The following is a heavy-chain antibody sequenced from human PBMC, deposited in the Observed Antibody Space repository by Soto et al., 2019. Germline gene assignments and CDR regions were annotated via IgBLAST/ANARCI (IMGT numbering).Heavy chain of an antibody. CDR3: ATGRATGDPDAFDI. Sequence: ASVKVSCKVSGYTLTELSMHWVRQAPGKGLEWMGGFDPEDGETIYAQKFQGGVTMTEDTSTDTAYMELSSLRSEDTAVYYCATGRATGDPDAFDIWGQGTMVTVSS. CDR1: GYTLTELS. CDR2: FDPEDGET. J-gene: IGHJ3*02. V-gene: IGHV1-24*01. D-gene: IGHD7-27*01.